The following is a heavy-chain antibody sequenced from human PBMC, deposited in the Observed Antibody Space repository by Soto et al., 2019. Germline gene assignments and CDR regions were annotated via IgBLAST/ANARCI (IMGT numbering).Heavy chain of an antibody. CDR1: GGSISSGGYY. CDR2: IYDSGST. D-gene: IGHD3-10*01. Sequence: SETLSLTCTVSGGSISSGGYYWSWIRQPPGKGLEWIGYIYDSGSTYYNPSLKRRVTISVDTSKNQFSLKLSSVTAADTAVYYCARAKTGSTLTNWFDPWGQGTLVTVS. CDR3: ARAKTGSTLTNWFDP. J-gene: IGHJ5*02. V-gene: IGHV4-30-4*01.